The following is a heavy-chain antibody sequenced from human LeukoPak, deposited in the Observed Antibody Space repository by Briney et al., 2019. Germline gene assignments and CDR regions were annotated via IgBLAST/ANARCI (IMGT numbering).Heavy chain of an antibody. D-gene: IGHD3-10*01. CDR2: ISGSGGTK. Sequence: GGSLRLSCAASGFTFSSYAMSWVRQAPGKGLEWVSAISGSGGTKYYADSENGRFTISRDNSKNTLYLQMNSLTAEDTALYYCAQVMGVRGAPSDYWGQGTLVTVSS. J-gene: IGHJ4*02. V-gene: IGHV3-23*01. CDR1: GFTFSSYA. CDR3: AQVMGVRGAPSDY.